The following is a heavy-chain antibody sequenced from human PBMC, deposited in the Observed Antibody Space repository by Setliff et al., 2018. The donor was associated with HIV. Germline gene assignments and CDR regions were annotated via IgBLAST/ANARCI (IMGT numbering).Heavy chain of an antibody. CDR1: GFTFSNYA. J-gene: IGHJ6*02. CDR3: ARDNLYYNLYDGSPVYGMDV. D-gene: IGHD3-3*01. V-gene: IGHV3-23*01. CDR2: ILSTGERT. Sequence: QPGGSLRLSCAASGFTFSNYAMSWVRQAPGEGLEWVSAILSTGERTFYADSVKGRFTISRDNSKNTVYLQMNGLRVEETGVYYCARDNLYYNLYDGSPVYGMDVWGQGTTVTVSS.